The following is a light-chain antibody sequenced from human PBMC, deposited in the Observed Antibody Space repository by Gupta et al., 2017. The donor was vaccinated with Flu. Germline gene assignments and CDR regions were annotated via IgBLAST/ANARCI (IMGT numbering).Light chain of an antibody. CDR2: EVS. CDR3: SSYTSSSTQV. J-gene: IGLJ3*02. Sequence: QSALTQPASVSGSPGQSITLSCTATSSDVGGYNYVSWYQQHPGKAPKLIIYEVSNRPSGVSNRFSGSKSGNTASLTIYGLQAEDEDDYYCSSYTSSSTQVFGGGTKLTAL. CDR1: SSDVGGYNY. V-gene: IGLV2-14*01.